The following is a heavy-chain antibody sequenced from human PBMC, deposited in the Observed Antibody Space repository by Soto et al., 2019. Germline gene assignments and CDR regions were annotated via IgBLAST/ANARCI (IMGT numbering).Heavy chain of an antibody. CDR3: AHALILGVAVRYGIDV. J-gene: IGHJ6*02. CDR1: GFSLNTYGVG. V-gene: IGHV2-5*02. CDR2: IYWDDDK. D-gene: IGHD3-3*01. Sequence: QITLQESGPTLVKPTQPLTLTCTFSGFSLNTYGVGVAWIRQPPGKALEWLAPIYWDDDKYYSPSVKNRLTIAKDTYNKRMFLTVTNMGPVDTATYYCAHALILGVAVRYGIDVWGQGTSVSVSS.